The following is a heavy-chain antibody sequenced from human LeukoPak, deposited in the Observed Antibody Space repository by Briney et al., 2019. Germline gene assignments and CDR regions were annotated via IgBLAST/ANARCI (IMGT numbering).Heavy chain of an antibody. D-gene: IGHD6-13*01. CDR3: ARDKYGGSSWYYFDY. Sequence: GGSLRLSCAASGFTFSRFSMNWVRQAPGKGLEWVSYISSSSSYIYYADSVKGRFTISRDNAKNSLYLQMNSLSAEDTAVYYCARDKYGGSSWYYFDYWGQGTLVTVSS. CDR2: ISSSSSYI. CDR1: GFTFSRFS. J-gene: IGHJ4*02. V-gene: IGHV3-21*05.